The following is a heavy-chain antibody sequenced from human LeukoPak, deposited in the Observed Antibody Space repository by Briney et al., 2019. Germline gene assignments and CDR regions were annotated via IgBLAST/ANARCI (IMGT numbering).Heavy chain of an antibody. CDR2: IYYSEST. Sequence: SETLSLTCTVSGGSISSYYWSWIRQPPGKGLEWIGYIYYSESTNYNPSLKSRVTISVDTSKNQFSLKLSSVTAADTAVYYCARRRGYSYDNWYFDLWGRGTLVTVSS. CDR3: ARRRGYSYDNWYFDL. D-gene: IGHD5-18*01. V-gene: IGHV4-59*08. J-gene: IGHJ2*01. CDR1: GGSISSYY.